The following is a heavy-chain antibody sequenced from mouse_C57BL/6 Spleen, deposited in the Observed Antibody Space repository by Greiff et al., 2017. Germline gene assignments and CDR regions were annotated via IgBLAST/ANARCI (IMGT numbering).Heavy chain of an antibody. CDR1: GFSLTSYA. Sequence: VQWVESGPGLVAPSQSLSITCTVSGFSLTSYAISWVRQPPGKGLEWLGVIWTGGGTNYNSALKSRLSISKDNSKSQVFLKMNSLQTDDTARYYCARKRATVVAEDWYFDVWGTGTTVTVSS. J-gene: IGHJ1*03. D-gene: IGHD1-1*01. CDR2: IWTGGGT. V-gene: IGHV2-9-1*01. CDR3: ARKRATVVAEDWYFDV.